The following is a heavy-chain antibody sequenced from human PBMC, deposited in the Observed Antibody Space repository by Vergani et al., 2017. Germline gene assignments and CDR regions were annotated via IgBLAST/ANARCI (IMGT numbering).Heavy chain of an antibody. J-gene: IGHJ6*02. Sequence: QVQLQESGPGLVKPSETLSLTCTVSGGSISSYYWSWIRQPPGKGLEWIGYIYYSGSTNYNPSLKSRVTIAVDTAKNQCSLKRSSVTAADTAVYYCAREFRVRGVIKGYYYGMDVLGQGTTVTVSS. CDR1: GGSISSYY. CDR2: IYYSGST. CDR3: AREFRVRGVIKGYYYGMDV. D-gene: IGHD3-10*01. V-gene: IGHV4-59*01.